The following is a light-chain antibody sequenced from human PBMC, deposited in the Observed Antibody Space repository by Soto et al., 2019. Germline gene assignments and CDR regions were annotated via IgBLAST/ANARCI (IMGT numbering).Light chain of an antibody. CDR1: QYISSY. J-gene: IGKJ1*01. CDR2: SAS. Sequence: DIQMNQSPSYLSASVGDRVTLTCRASQYISSYLNWYQQKPGKCPKIRIYSASNLQSGVQSRFSGSGSGTDFNLTISSLHPEDVATYLCHQSYSTPGTFAQGTKVDIK. V-gene: IGKV1-39*01. CDR3: HQSYSTPGT.